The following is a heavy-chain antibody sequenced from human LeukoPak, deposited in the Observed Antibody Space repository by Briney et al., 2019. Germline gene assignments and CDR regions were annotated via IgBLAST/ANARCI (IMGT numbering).Heavy chain of an antibody. V-gene: IGHV4-39*07. J-gene: IGHJ3*02. CDR1: GGSISSSSYY. CDR3: ARALIAAEGYGAFDI. CDR2: IYYSGST. Sequence: SETLSLTCTVSGGSISSSSYYWGWIRQPPGKGLEWIGSIYYSGSTYYNPSLKSRVTISVDTSKNQFSLKLSSVPAADTAVYYCARALIAAEGYGAFDIWGQGTMVTVSS. D-gene: IGHD6-6*01.